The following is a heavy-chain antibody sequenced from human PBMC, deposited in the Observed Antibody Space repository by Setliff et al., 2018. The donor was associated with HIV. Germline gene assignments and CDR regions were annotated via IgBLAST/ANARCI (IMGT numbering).Heavy chain of an antibody. CDR2: IYTSGST. CDR1: GGSITNYY. V-gene: IGHV4-4*09. J-gene: IGHJ4*02. Sequence: ASETLSLTCTVSGGSITNYYWSWIRQPPGKGLQWIGYIYTSGSTNYNPSLKSRVTISVDTSKNQFSLKVSSVTAADTAVYYCARRGSYSSPETLWGQGTLVTVSS. D-gene: IGHD1-26*01. CDR3: ARRGSYSSPETL.